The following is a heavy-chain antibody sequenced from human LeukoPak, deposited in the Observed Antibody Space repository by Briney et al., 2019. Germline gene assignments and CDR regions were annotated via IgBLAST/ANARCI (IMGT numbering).Heavy chain of an antibody. Sequence: PGGSLRLSCAASGFTVNSNYMSWVRQAPGKGLEWVSIIYSGGSTYYADSVKGRFTISRDNSKNTLYLQMNSLRPEDTAVYYCAKDRISMVRSSDIDNWGQGTLVTVSS. J-gene: IGHJ4*02. CDR1: GFTVNSNY. CDR3: AKDRISMVRSSDIDN. V-gene: IGHV3-53*05. D-gene: IGHD3-10*01. CDR2: IYSGGST.